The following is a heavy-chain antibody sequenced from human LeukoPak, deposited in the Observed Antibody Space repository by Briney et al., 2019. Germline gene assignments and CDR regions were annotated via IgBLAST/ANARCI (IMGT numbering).Heavy chain of an antibody. CDR2: INSDGGGA. CDR3: ARDVPHNLFDT. J-gene: IGHJ5*02. Sequence: GGSLRLSCAASGITFGNNWMHWVRQGPGKGLVWISRINSDGGGAIYADSVKGRSTVSRDNAKNTLYLQMNSRRAEDTAVYYCARDVPHNLFDTWGQGTLVSVSS. V-gene: IGHV3-74*01. CDR1: GITFGNNW.